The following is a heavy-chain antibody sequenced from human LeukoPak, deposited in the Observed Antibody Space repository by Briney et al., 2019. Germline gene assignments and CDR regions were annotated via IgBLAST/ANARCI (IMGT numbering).Heavy chain of an antibody. D-gene: IGHD3-10*01. CDR1: GFTFSSYA. CDR2: ISGSGGST. J-gene: IGHJ3*02. Sequence: GGSLRLSCAASGFTFSSYAMSWVRQAPGKGLEWVSVISGSGGSTYYADSVKGRFTISRDNSKNTLYLQMNSLRAEDTAVYYCAKDRGVEDDAFDIWGQGTMVTVSS. CDR3: AKDRGVEDDAFDI. V-gene: IGHV3-23*01.